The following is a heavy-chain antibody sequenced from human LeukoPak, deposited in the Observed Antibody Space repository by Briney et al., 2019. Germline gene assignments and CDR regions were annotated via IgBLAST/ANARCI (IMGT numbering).Heavy chain of an antibody. CDR3: GRAMDV. Sequence: GGALRLSCTGSGFTFSTYWMHWVRQARGKGLEWVATIKQEGSEKYYVGSVKGRFTISRDNVKNSLYLQMNSLRAEDTAVYFCGRAMDVWGQGTTVTVSS. CDR2: IKQEGSEK. CDR1: GFTFSTYW. V-gene: IGHV3-7*04. J-gene: IGHJ6*02.